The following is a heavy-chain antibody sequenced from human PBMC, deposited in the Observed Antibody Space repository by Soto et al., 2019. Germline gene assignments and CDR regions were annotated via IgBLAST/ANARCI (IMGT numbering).Heavy chain of an antibody. V-gene: IGHV3-74*01. D-gene: IGHD5-12*01. J-gene: IGHJ4*02. Sequence: RGSLRLSCAASGFTFGIHWMHWVRQAPGKGLVYVSRISSGGTTTNYAESVKGRFTISRDNSKNTLYLQMSSLSADDTAVYYCVKSRGGNNFDFFDWGQGALVTVSS. CDR2: ISSGGTTT. CDR1: GFTFGIHW. CDR3: VKSRGGNNFDFFD.